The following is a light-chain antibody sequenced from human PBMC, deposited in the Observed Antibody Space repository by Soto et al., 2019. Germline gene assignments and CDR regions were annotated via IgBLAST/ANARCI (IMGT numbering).Light chain of an antibody. J-gene: IGLJ2*01. Sequence: SALTKPASVSGSPGQSITISCTGTSSDIGAYNYVSWYQQHPGKAPKLMIYDVSNRPSGVSDRFSGSKSGNTASLTISGLQTEDETDYYCSAYTTSHTVVFGTGTKLTVL. CDR1: SSDIGAYNY. V-gene: IGLV2-14*03. CDR2: DVS. CDR3: SAYTTSHTVV.